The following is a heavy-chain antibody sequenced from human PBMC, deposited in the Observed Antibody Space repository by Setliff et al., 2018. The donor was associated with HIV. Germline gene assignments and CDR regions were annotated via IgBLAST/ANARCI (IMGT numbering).Heavy chain of an antibody. Sequence: PSETLSLTCEVSGGSISSTKWWNWVRQPPGKGLEWIGEIYQSGTTNYNPSLKSRVTMSVDTSNNQFPLELSSVTAADTAVYYCAGVVRRFGGVMPWGQGTLVTVSS. D-gene: IGHD3-16*01. CDR2: IYQSGTT. J-gene: IGHJ5*02. V-gene: IGHV4-4*02. CDR3: AGVVRRFGGVMP. CDR1: GGSISSTKW.